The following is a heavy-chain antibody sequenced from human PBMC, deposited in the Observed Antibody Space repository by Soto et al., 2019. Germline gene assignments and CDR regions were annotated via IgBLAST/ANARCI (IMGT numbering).Heavy chain of an antibody. CDR2: IYHSGST. CDR3: ARVGGYGMDV. Sequence: TLSLTCAVSGYSISSGYYWGWIRQPPGKGLEWIGSIYHSGSTYNNPSLKSRVTISVDTSKNQFSLKLSSVTAADTAVYYCARVGGYGMDVWGQGTTVTVSS. CDR1: GYSISSGYY. V-gene: IGHV4-38-2*01. D-gene: IGHD3-10*01. J-gene: IGHJ6*02.